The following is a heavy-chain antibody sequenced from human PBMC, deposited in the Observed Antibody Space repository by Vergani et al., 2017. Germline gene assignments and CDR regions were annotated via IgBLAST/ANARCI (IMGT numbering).Heavy chain of an antibody. CDR2: ISSSSSTI. V-gene: IGHV3-48*04. CDR1: GFTFSSYS. CDR3: AKDQVRARYYYGSGSYYGGY. Sequence: EVQLVESGGGLVQPGGSLRLSCAASGFTFSSYSMNWVRQAPGKGLEWVSYISSSSSTIYYADSVKGRFTISRYNSKNTLYLQMNSLRAEDTAVYYCAKDQVRARYYYGSGSYYGGYWGQGTLVTVSS. D-gene: IGHD3-10*01. J-gene: IGHJ4*02.